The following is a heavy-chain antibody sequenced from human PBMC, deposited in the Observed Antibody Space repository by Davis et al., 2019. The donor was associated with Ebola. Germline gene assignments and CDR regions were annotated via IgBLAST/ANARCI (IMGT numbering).Heavy chain of an antibody. Sequence: ASVKVSCMASGYTFIGYYMHWVRQPPGQGLEWMGRINPNSGGTNYAQKFQGRVTMTRDTSISTAYMELSRLRSDDTAVYYCARSVYCSSTSCYALVYWGQGTLVTVSS. V-gene: IGHV1-2*06. D-gene: IGHD2-2*01. CDR3: ARSVYCSSTSCYALVY. J-gene: IGHJ4*02. CDR1: GYTFIGYY. CDR2: INPNSGGT.